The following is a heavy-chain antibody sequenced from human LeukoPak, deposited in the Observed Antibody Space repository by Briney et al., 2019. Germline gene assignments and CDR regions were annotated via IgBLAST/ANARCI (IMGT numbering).Heavy chain of an antibody. CDR1: GGSINYYY. CDR2: IHSSGNT. V-gene: IGHV4-59*01. D-gene: IGHD2-15*01. Sequence: PSETLFLTCTVSGGSINYYYWNWIRQPPGKGLEWIGYIHSSGNTRYNPSLRSRVTMSVETPKNQFSLRLTSVTPADTAVYYCARVGRYCSGGSCYGENWFDPWGQGTLVTVSS. CDR3: ARVGRYCSGGSCYGENWFDP. J-gene: IGHJ5*02.